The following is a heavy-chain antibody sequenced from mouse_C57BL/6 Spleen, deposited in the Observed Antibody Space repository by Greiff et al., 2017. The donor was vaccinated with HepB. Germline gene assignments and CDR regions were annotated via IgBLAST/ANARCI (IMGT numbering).Heavy chain of an antibody. Sequence: QVQLKQSGPELVKPGASVKLSCKASGYTFTSYDINWVKQRPGQGLEWIGWIYPRDGSTKYNEKFKGKATLTVDTSSSTAYMELHSLTSEDSAVYFCAKEDGYDNFDVWGTGTTVTVSS. J-gene: IGHJ1*03. CDR1: GYTFTSYD. CDR3: AKEDGYDNFDV. V-gene: IGHV1-85*01. CDR2: IYPRDGST. D-gene: IGHD2-2*01.